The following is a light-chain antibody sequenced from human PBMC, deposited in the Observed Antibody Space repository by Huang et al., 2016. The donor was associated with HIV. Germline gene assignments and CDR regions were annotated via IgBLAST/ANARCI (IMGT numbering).Light chain of an antibody. CDR3: QQYYTNYYT. J-gene: IGKJ2*01. CDR1: QDLLFNATNKSF. V-gene: IGKV4-1*01. Sequence: DIVMTQSPDSLTVSLGVRATINCKSSQDLLFNATNKSFLAWYQQRPRQPPKVLMYWAPTRASDVPDRFSGSGSGTDFTLTINSLQAEDMAVYFCQQYYTNYYTFGQGTKLEIQ. CDR2: WAP.